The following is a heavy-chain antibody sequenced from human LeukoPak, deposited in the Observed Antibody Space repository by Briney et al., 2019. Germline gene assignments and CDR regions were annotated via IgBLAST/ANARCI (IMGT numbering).Heavy chain of an antibody. CDR1: GFTFTTYS. V-gene: IGHV3-48*01. CDR2: ITTTSSVI. CDR3: TRDYSSSSGRAFDI. D-gene: IGHD6-6*01. Sequence: GGSLRLSCAASGFTFTTYSMNWVRQAPGKGLEWVSYITTTSSVIYYADSVKGRFTISRDNAKNSLYLQMNSLRAEDTAVYYCTRDYSSSSGRAFDIWGQGTMVTVSS. J-gene: IGHJ3*02.